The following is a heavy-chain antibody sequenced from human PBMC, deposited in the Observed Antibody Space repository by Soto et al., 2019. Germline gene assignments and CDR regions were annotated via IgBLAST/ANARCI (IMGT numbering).Heavy chain of an antibody. Sequence: HVQLQQSGPGLVKPSPTLSLTCTVSGGSISGGGYYWSWIRQHPGKGLEWIGYIYYSGSTYYNPSLTSRVIISLDTSKNQFSLKLSSVTAADTAVYYCARGTEAAFYNFGMDVCGQGTTVTVSS. J-gene: IGHJ6*02. CDR1: GGSISGGGYY. CDR3: ARGTEAAFYNFGMDV. D-gene: IGHD1-1*01. CDR2: IYYSGST. V-gene: IGHV4-31*03.